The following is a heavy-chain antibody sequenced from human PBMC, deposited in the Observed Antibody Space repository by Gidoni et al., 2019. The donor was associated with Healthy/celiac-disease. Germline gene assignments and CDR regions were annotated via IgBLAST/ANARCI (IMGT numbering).Heavy chain of an antibody. CDR1: GFTFSSYS. CDR3: ARDQLDYYGMDV. D-gene: IGHD2-2*01. J-gene: IGHJ6*02. CDR2: ISSSSSYI. V-gene: IGHV3-21*01. Sequence: EVQLVESGGGLVKPGGSLRLSCAASGFTFSSYSMNWVRQAPGKGLEWVSSISSSSSYIYYADSVKGRFTISRDNAKNSLYLQMNSLRAEDTAVYYCARDQLDYYGMDVWGQVTTVTVSS.